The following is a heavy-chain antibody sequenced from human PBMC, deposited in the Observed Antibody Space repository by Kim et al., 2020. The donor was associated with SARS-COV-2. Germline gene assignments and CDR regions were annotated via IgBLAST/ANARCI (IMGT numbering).Heavy chain of an antibody. CDR3: SRGRVRAVMTAVQQPSSGIFDY. CDR1: GGSFSGYY. Sequence: SETLSLTCAVSGGSFSGYYWNWIRQSPGKGLEWIGDIIHFGTANYNPSLKSRVTISIDTAMTQYSLKLTSVTAADTAVYYCSRGRVRAVMTAVQQPSSGIFDYWGQGTRVSVCS. D-gene: IGHD6-25*01. J-gene: IGHJ4*02. V-gene: IGHV4-34*01. CDR2: IIHFGTA.